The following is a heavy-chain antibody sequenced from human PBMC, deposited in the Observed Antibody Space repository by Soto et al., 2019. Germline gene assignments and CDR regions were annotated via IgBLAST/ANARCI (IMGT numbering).Heavy chain of an antibody. Sequence: QITLNESGPTVVRPTETLTLTCRFSGFSLTTSGVGVGWIRQSPGKAPGWLALIYWDDDKSYSASLNSRLTITKDTSKNQVVLTVSDLDATDTATYYCAHRVLRTVFGLVTTTAIYFDFWGQGTPVAVSS. CDR2: IYWDDDK. CDR1: GFSLTTSGVG. CDR3: AHRVLRTVFGLVTTTAIYFDF. D-gene: IGHD3-3*01. V-gene: IGHV2-5*02. J-gene: IGHJ4*02.